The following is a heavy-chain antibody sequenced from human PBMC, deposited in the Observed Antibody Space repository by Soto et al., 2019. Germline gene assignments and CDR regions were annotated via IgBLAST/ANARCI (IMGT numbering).Heavy chain of an antibody. J-gene: IGHJ6*02. Sequence: QVQLVQSGAEVKKPGASVKVSCKASGYTFITYGISWVRQAPGQGLEWMGWISSYNGNTNYAPKLQRRVTMTTDTSTTTAYMERRSLRSDDTAVYYCASDLPTSSIRARDYYYAMDVWGQGTTVTVSS. CDR3: ASDLPTSSIRARDYYYAMDV. CDR1: GYTFITYG. CDR2: ISSYNGNT. D-gene: IGHD6-6*01. V-gene: IGHV1-18*01.